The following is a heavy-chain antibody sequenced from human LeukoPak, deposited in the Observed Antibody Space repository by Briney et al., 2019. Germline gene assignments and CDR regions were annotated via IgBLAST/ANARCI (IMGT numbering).Heavy chain of an antibody. V-gene: IGHV4-30-2*01. J-gene: IGHJ4*02. CDR2: IYHSGST. CDR3: AKTLRGVIIRGFDY. Sequence: SETLSLTCAVSGGSISSGGYSWSWIRQPPGKGLEWIGYIYHSGSTYYNPSLKSRVTISVDRSKNQFSLKLSSVTAADTAVYYCAKTLRGVIIRGFDYWGQGTLVTVSS. CDR1: GGSISSGGYS. D-gene: IGHD3-10*01.